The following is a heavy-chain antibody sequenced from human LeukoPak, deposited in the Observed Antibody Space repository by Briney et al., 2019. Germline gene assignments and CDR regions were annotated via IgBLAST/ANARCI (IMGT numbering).Heavy chain of an antibody. J-gene: IGHJ4*02. CDR1: GFTFSSYA. CDR3: AKERYDSSGYYDY. V-gene: IGHV3-30*02. CDR2: IRYDGSNK. Sequence: GGSLRLSCAASGFTFSSYAMSWVRQAPGKGLEWVAFIRYDGSNKYYADSVKGRYTISRDNSKNTLYLQMNSLRAEDTAVYYCAKERYDSSGYYDYWGQGTLVTVSS. D-gene: IGHD3-22*01.